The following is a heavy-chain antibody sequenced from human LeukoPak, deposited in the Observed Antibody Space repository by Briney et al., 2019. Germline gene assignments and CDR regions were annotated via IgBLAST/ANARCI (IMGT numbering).Heavy chain of an antibody. CDR2: ISSSSSYI. Sequence: PGGSLRLSCAASGFTFDDYGMSWVRQAPGKGLEWVSSISSSSSYIYYADSVKGRFTTSRDNAKNSLYLQMNSLRAEDTAVYYCAREGCSSTSCYFGTYYFDYWGQRTLVTVSS. CDR1: GFTFDDYG. D-gene: IGHD2-2*01. CDR3: AREGCSSTSCYFGTYYFDY. J-gene: IGHJ4*02. V-gene: IGHV3-21*01.